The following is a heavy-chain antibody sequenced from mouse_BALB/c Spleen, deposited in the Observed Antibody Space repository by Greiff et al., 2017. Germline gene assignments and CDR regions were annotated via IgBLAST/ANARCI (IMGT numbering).Heavy chain of an antibody. CDR3: ARSGYVGAMDY. CDR2: INPSSGYT. D-gene: IGHD3-1*01. CDR1: GYTFTSYT. V-gene: IGHV1-4*01. Sequence: QVQLQQSGAELARPGASVKMSCKASGYTFTSYTMHWVKQRPGQGLEWIGYINPSSGYTNYNQKFKDKATLTADKSSSTAYMQLSSLTSEDSAVYYCARSGYVGAMDYWGQGTSVTVSS. J-gene: IGHJ4*01.